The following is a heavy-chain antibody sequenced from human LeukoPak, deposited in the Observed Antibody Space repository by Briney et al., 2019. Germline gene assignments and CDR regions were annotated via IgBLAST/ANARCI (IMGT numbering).Heavy chain of an antibody. CDR1: GYSFTSYW. CDR3: ASRIGGDDYGDYADPPGGYMDV. V-gene: IGHV5-51*01. CDR2: IYPGDSDT. J-gene: IGHJ6*03. Sequence: GESLKISCKGSGYSFTSYWIGWVRQMPGKGLEWMGIIYPGDSDTRYSPSFQGQVTISADKSISTAYLQWSSLKASDTAMYYCASRIGGDDYGDYADPPGGYMDVWGKGTTVTVSS. D-gene: IGHD4-17*01.